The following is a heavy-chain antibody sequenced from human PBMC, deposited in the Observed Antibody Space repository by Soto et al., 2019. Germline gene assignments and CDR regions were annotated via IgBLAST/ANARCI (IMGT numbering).Heavy chain of an antibody. Sequence: SQTLSLTCAISGDSVSSNSAAWNWIRQSPSRCLEWLGRTYYRSKWYNDCAVSVKSRITINPDTSRNQFSLQLNSVTPEDTAVYYCARQSSSKYSCGMDVWGRGTTVSVSS. CDR3: ARQSSSKYSCGMDV. CDR2: TYYRSKWYN. D-gene: IGHD3-10*01. CDR1: GDSVSSNSAA. V-gene: IGHV6-1*01. J-gene: IGHJ6*02.